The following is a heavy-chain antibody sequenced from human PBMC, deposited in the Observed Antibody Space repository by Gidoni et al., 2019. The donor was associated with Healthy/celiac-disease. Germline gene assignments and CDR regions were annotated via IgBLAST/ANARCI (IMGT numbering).Heavy chain of an antibody. CDR2: IKQDGSEK. CDR1: GFTCSSDW. Sequence: EVQLVESSGDLVQPGGPLRLSGSAYGFTCSSDWLSWVRQAPGKGLDWVANIKQDGSEKDYGDSVKGRFTISRDNAKNSLYLQMNSLRAEDTAGYYCASISSWYTHPFDYWGQGTLVTVSS. J-gene: IGHJ4*02. V-gene: IGHV3-7*05. CDR3: ASISSWYTHPFDY. D-gene: IGHD6-13*01.